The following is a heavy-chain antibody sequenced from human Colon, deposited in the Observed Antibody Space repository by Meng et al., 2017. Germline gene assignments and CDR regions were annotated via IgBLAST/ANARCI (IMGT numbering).Heavy chain of an antibody. Sequence: LVQSGAEVKKPGASVKVSCKASGYIFTNYDTNWVRQATGQGLEWMGWMNPNSGNTGYAQKFQGRVTMTRNASISTAYMELSSLRSDDTAVYYCARAIAAAGSNWFDLWGQGTLVTVSS. CDR3: ARAIAAAGSNWFDL. CDR2: MNPNSGNT. J-gene: IGHJ5*02. D-gene: IGHD6-13*01. CDR1: GYIFTNYD. V-gene: IGHV1-8*01.